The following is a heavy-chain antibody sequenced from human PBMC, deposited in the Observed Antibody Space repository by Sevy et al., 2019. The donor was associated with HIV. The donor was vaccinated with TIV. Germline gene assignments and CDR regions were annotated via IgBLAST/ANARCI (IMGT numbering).Heavy chain of an antibody. CDR1: GFTFRSYW. CDR2: IKSDGSEK. D-gene: IGHD2-2*01. CDR3: ARDCSSTSCLWGLDV. Sequence: GGSLRLSCVASGFTFRSYWMSWVRQAPGKGLEWVAHIKSDGSEKYHVDSVKGRFTISRDNDMNSLFLRTNSLRAEDTAVYYCARDCSSTSCLWGLDVWGPGTTVTVSS. V-gene: IGHV3-7*03. J-gene: IGHJ6*02.